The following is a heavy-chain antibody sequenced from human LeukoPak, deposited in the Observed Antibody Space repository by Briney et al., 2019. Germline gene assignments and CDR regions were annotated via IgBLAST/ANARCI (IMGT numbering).Heavy chain of an antibody. CDR2: IIPIFGTA. J-gene: IGHJ4*02. D-gene: IGHD2-15*01. V-gene: IGHV1-69*05. CDR1: GGTFSSYA. Sequence: SLKLSCKASGGTFSSYAISWVRQAPGQGLEWMGGIIPIFGTANYAQKFQGRVTITTDASTSTAYMELSSLRSEDTAVYYCAVVVTANYFVYWGQGTLVTVSS. CDR3: AVVVTANYFVY.